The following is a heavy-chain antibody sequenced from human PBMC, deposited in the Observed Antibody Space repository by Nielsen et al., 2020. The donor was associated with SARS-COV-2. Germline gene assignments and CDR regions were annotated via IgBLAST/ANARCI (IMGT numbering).Heavy chain of an antibody. D-gene: IGHD6-13*01. Sequence: LSLTCVASGFTFSGSAMHWVRQAPGKGLEWVAVIWYDGSNKYYADSVKGRFTISRDNSKNTLYLQMNILRAEDTAVYYCARDMAAAGDDAFDIWGQGTTVTVSS. CDR1: GFTFSGSA. CDR2: IWYDGSNK. CDR3: ARDMAAAGDDAFDI. J-gene: IGHJ3*02. V-gene: IGHV3-33*08.